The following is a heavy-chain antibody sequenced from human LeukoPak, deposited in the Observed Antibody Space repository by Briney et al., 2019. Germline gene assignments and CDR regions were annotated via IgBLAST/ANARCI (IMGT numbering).Heavy chain of an antibody. CDR1: GFTFSNAW. V-gene: IGHV3-15*01. CDR2: IKSKTDGGTT. D-gene: IGHD6-13*01. J-gene: IGHJ4*02. CDR3: TTATLSYSSSWYY. Sequence: GGSLRLSCAASGFTFSNAWMSWVRQAPGKGLEWVGRIKSKTDGGTTDYAAPVKGRFTISRDDSKNTLYLQMNSLKTEDTAVYYCTTATLSYSSSWYYWGQGTLVTVSS.